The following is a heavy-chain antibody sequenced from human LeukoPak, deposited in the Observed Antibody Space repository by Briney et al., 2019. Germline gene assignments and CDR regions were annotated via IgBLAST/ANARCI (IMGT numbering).Heavy chain of an antibody. CDR3: AKDKVGYSSGWYDYFDY. Sequence: SGGSLRLSCAASGFTFSSYSMNWVRQAPGKGLEWVSSISSSSSYIYYADSVKGRFTISRDNSKNTLYLQMNSLRAEDTAVYYCAKDKVGYSSGWYDYFDYWGQGTLVTVSS. D-gene: IGHD6-19*01. CDR1: GFTFSSYS. V-gene: IGHV3-21*01. CDR2: ISSSSSYI. J-gene: IGHJ4*02.